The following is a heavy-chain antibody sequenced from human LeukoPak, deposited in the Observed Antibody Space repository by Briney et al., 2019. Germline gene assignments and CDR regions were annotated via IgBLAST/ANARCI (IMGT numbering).Heavy chain of an antibody. V-gene: IGHV3-23*01. D-gene: IGHD3-10*01. CDR1: GFTFSSYA. CDR2: ISGSGGGT. Sequence: PGGSLRLSCAASGFTFSSYAMSWVRQAPGKGLEWVSAISGSGGGTYYADSVKGRFTISRDNSKNTLYLQMNSLRSEDTAVYYCARGRESALWFGELRIFDYWGQGTLVTVSS. J-gene: IGHJ4*02. CDR3: ARGRESALWFGELRIFDY.